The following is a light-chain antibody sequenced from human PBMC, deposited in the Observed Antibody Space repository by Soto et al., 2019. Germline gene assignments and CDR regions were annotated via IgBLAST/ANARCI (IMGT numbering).Light chain of an antibody. V-gene: IGLV2-11*01. Sequence: QSALTQPRSVSGSPGQSVTISCTGTSSDAGGYNYVSWYRQHPGKAPKLLIYDVNKRPSGVPDRFSGSKSGNTASLTISGLQAEDEADYYCCSYAGSYTHYVFGTGTKVTVL. CDR2: DVN. CDR3: CSYAGSYTHYV. CDR1: SSDAGGYNY. J-gene: IGLJ1*01.